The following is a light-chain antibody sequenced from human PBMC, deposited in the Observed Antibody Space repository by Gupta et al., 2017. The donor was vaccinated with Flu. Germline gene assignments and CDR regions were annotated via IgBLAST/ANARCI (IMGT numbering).Light chain of an antibody. CDR1: QSLSSY. V-gene: IGKV3-11*01. J-gene: IGKJ4*01. Sequence: EIVVTQSPATLSLSPGERATISCRATQSLSSYLAWYQQKPGQAPRLLIFDASSRATGIPPRFSGSGSGTDFTLTIYSREPEDFAVYYCQQRISWPPALTFGAGTKVEI. CDR2: DAS. CDR3: QQRISWPPALT.